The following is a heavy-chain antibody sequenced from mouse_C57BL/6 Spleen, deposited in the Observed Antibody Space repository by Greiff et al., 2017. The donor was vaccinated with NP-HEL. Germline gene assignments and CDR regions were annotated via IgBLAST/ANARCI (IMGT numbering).Heavy chain of an antibody. V-gene: IGHV1-39*01. CDR1: GYSFTDYN. CDR2: INPNYGTT. J-gene: IGHJ1*03. CDR3: ARTTVVAHWYVDV. Sequence: VQLQQSGPELVKPGASVKISCKASGYSFTDYNMNWVKQSNGKSLEWIGVINPNYGTTSYNQKFKGQATLTVDQSSSTAYMQLNSLTSEDSAVCYCARTTVVAHWYVDVWGTGTTVTVSS. D-gene: IGHD1-1*01.